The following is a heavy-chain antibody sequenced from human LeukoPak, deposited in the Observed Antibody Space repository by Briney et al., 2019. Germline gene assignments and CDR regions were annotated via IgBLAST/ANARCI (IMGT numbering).Heavy chain of an antibody. CDR2: ISGSGGST. J-gene: IGHJ4*02. D-gene: IGHD6-19*01. CDR3: AKDPYSSGWSYFDY. CDR1: GFTFSSYA. Sequence: GGSLRLSCAASGFTFSSYAMSWVRQAPGKGLEWVSAISGSGGSTYYADSVKGRFTISRDNSKNTPYLQMNSLRAEDTAVYYCAKDPYSSGWSYFDYWGQGTLVTVSS. V-gene: IGHV3-23*01.